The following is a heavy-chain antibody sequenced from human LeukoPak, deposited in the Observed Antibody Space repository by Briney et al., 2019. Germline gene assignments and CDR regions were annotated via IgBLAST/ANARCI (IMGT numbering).Heavy chain of an antibody. J-gene: IGHJ4*02. CDR1: GFTFSTYW. V-gene: IGHV3-74*01. Sequence: GGSLRLSCAASGFTFSTYWMHWVRQAQGKGLVWVSRISSDGSITSYADSVKGRFTISRDNAKNTLYLQMNSLRAEDTAVYYCARHLNYYLDYWGQGTLVTVSS. CDR2: ISSDGSIT. CDR3: ARHLNYYLDY. D-gene: IGHD3-10*01.